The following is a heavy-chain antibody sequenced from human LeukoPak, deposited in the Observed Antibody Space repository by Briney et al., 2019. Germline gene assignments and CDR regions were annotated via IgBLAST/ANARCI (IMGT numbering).Heavy chain of an antibody. V-gene: IGHV1-18*01. J-gene: IGHJ5*02. CDR1: GYTFATYG. CDR2: ISAYNGNT. Sequence: GASVKVSCKASGYTFATYGISWVRQAPGQGLEWMGWISAYNGNTNYAQKLQGRVTMTTDTSTSTAYMELRSLRSDDTAVYYCARGYSDFWSGWFDPWGQGTLVTVSS. D-gene: IGHD3-3*01. CDR3: ARGYSDFWSGWFDP.